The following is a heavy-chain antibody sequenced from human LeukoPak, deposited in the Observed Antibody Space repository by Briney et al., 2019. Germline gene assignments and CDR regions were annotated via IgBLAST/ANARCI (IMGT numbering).Heavy chain of an antibody. CDR3: ASPRPDY. Sequence: GGSLRLSCAASGFTFSSWYMYWVRQRPGKGLEWLCRITSDGSTSYYADSVRGRFTISRDNAKNTLYLQMNSLTDEDTAVYYCASPRPDYWGQGTLVTVSS. J-gene: IGHJ4*02. CDR1: GFTFSSWY. V-gene: IGHV3-74*01. CDR2: ITSDGSTS.